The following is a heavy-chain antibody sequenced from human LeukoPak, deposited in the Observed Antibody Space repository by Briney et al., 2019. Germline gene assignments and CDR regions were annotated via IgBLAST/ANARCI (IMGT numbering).Heavy chain of an antibody. CDR3: ARDLRGFIDY. V-gene: IGHV3-53*01. Sequence: GGSLRLSCAASGFTVSSSYMTWVRQAPGKGLEWVSVIYTGGSTYYADSVKGRFTISRDNSKNTLYLQMNRLRAEDTAVYYCARDLRGFIDYWGQGTLVTVSS. CDR1: GFTVSSSY. CDR2: IYTGGST. D-gene: IGHD5-12*01. J-gene: IGHJ4*02.